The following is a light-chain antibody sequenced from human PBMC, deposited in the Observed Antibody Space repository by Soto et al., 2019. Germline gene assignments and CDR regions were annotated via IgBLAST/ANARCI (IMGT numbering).Light chain of an antibody. CDR2: GNS. Sequence: QSVLTQPPSVSGAPGQRVTISCTGSSSNIGAGYDVHWYQQLPGTAPKLLICGNSNRPSGVPDRFSGSKSGTSASLAITGLQAEDEADYYCQSYDSSLISYVFGTGTKVTVL. CDR3: QSYDSSLISYV. J-gene: IGLJ1*01. V-gene: IGLV1-40*01. CDR1: SSNIGAGYD.